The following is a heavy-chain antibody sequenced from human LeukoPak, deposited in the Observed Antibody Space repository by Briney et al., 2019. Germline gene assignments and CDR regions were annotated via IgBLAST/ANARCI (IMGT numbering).Heavy chain of an antibody. D-gene: IGHD2-2*01. Sequence: GASVKVSCKASGGTFSSYAISWVRQAPGQGLEWIGGIIPIFGTANYAQKFQGRVTITADESTSTAYMELSSLRSEDTAVYYCARALGYCSSTSCYDAFDIWGQGTMVTVSS. V-gene: IGHV1-69*13. CDR2: IIPIFGTA. CDR1: GGTFSSYA. CDR3: ARALGYCSSTSCYDAFDI. J-gene: IGHJ3*02.